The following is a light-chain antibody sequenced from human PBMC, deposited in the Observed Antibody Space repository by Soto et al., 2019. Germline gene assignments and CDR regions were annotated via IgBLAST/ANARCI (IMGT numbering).Light chain of an antibody. Sequence: DIQMTQSPSTLSASVGDRVTITCRASQSISVWLAWYQQKAGKAPNLLIYKASRLESGVPSRFSGSGSETEFPLTISGLQPGDSATYYCQQYISYSPPFGQGTKVEV. CDR3: QQYISYSPP. CDR1: QSISVW. V-gene: IGKV1-5*03. J-gene: IGKJ1*01. CDR2: KAS.